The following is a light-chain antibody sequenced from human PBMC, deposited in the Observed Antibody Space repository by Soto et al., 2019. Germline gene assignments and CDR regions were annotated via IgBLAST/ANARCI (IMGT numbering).Light chain of an antibody. J-gene: IGKJ2*01. CDR2: HTS. Sequence: EIVLTQSPGTLSLSPGERATLSCRASQSIRSRFFAWYQQKAGQAPKLLIHHTSDRATDLPDRFSGSGSGTDFTLTIDRLEPEDLAVYYCQQYDRSPYTFGQGTKVDIK. CDR1: QSIRSRF. V-gene: IGKV3-20*01. CDR3: QQYDRSPYT.